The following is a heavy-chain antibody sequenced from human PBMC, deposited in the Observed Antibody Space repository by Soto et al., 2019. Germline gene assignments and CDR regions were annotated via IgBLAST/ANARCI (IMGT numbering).Heavy chain of an antibody. D-gene: IGHD5-12*01. CDR3: VKGGHSGYDSGGMDV. CDR2: IKHDGSET. V-gene: IGHV3-7*01. CDR1: GFSFTSYW. J-gene: IGHJ6*02. Sequence: PGGSLRLSCAASGFSFTSYWMSWVRQAPGKGLEWVANIKHDGSETYYVDSVKGRFTVSRDNAKNSLFMQMNSLRAEDTAVYYCVKGGHSGYDSGGMDVWGQGTTVTVSS.